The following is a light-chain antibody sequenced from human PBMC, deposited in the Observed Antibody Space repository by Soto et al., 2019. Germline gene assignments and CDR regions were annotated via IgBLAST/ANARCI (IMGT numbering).Light chain of an antibody. CDR2: NDN. CDR1: SSNIGSNT. Sequence: QAVVTQPPSASGTPGQRVTISCSGSSSNIGSNTVNWYQQLPGTAPKLLIYNDNQRPSGVPDRFSGSKSGTSASLAISGLQSEDEADYYCAPWDDSLSGPVFGGGTKVTVL. J-gene: IGLJ2*01. CDR3: APWDDSLSGPV. V-gene: IGLV1-44*01.